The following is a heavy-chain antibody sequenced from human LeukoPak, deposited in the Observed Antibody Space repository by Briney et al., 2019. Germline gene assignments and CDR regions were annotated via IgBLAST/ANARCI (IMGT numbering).Heavy chain of an antibody. D-gene: IGHD5-24*01. CDR1: GITFSSYG. CDR3: AKVRREGNYFDY. CDR2: ISSTGGTT. Sequence: GGSLRPSCAASGITFSSYGMSWVRQAPGKGLEWVSSISSTGGTTYYADSVKGRFTISRDNSKNTLYLRMNSLRAEDTAVYYCAKVRREGNYFDYWGQGSLVTVSS. V-gene: IGHV3-23*01. J-gene: IGHJ4*02.